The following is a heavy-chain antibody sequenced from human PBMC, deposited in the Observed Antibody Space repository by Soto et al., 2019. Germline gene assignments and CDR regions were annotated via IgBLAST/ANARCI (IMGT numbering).Heavy chain of an antibody. J-gene: IGHJ6*02. CDR2: ISGSGSIA. CDR1: EFSFGGYA. CDR3: AKGRSYYYYYGVDV. V-gene: IGHV3-23*01. Sequence: GGSLRLSCAASEFSFGGYAISWVRLAPGKGLEWVSGISGSGSIAFYADSVRGRFTISRDNSKNTLYLQMNSLRAEDTALYYCAKGRSYYYYYGVDVWGQGTTVTVSS.